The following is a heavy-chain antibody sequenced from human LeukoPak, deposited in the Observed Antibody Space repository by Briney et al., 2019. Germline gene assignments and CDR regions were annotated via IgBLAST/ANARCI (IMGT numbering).Heavy chain of an antibody. J-gene: IGHJ4*02. D-gene: IGHD2-8*02. Sequence: GGSLRLSCAASGFSFSRYSMNWVRQAPGKGLEWVSSISSSSSYIYYADPVKGRFTISRDNSKNTLYLQMNSLRAEDTAVYYCAKSGLLRFAYWGQGTLVTVSS. V-gene: IGHV3-21*04. CDR2: ISSSSSYI. CDR3: AKSGLLRFAY. CDR1: GFSFSRYS.